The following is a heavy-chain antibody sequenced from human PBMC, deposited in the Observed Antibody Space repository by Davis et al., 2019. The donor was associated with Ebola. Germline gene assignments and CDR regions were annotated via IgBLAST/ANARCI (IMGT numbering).Heavy chain of an antibody. CDR1: GFTFSSYA. D-gene: IGHD3-3*01. CDR2: ITGSGGST. CDR3: AKEGAYDFWSGYYYGMDV. Sequence: GGSLRLSCAASGFTFSSYALTWVRQAPGKGLEWVSAITGSGGSTYYADSVKGRFTISRDNSKNTLYLQMNSLRAEDTAVYYCAKEGAYDFWSGYYYGMDVWGQGTTVTVSS. V-gene: IGHV3-23*01. J-gene: IGHJ6*02.